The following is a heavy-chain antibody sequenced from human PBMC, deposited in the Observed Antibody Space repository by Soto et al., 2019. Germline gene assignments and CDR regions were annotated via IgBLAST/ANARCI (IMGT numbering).Heavy chain of an antibody. CDR3: TSTLGH. CDR1: GFIFSNDW. V-gene: IGHV3-15*01. CDR2: INRKTDGGTT. J-gene: IGHJ5*02. Sequence: GGSLRLSCAASGFIFSNDWMTWVRQAPGKGLGWVGRINRKTDGGTTDYAASVKGRFTISRDDSKDTLYLQMTSLRTEDTAVYYCTSTLGHWGQGTLVTVSS.